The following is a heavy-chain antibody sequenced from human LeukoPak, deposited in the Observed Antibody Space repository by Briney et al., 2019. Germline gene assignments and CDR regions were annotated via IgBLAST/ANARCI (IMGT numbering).Heavy chain of an antibody. CDR2: IIPILGIA. Sequence: ASVKVSCKASGGTFSSYAISWVRQAPGQGLEWMGRIIPILGIANYAQKFQGRVTITADKSTSTAYMELSSLRSEDTAVYYCATDLVVRAAFDIWGQGTMVTVSS. V-gene: IGHV1-69*04. CDR3: ATDLVVRAAFDI. J-gene: IGHJ3*02. D-gene: IGHD2-21*01. CDR1: GGTFSSYA.